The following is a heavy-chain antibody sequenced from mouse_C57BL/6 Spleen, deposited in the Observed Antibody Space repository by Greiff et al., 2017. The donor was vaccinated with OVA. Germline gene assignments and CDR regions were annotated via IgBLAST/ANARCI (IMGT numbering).Heavy chain of an antibody. CDR1: GYTFTDYY. J-gene: IGHJ3*01. D-gene: IGHD1-1*01. V-gene: IGHV1-26*01. CDR2: INPNNGGT. CDR3: AREGKITTTSFAY. Sequence: EVQLQQSGPELVKPGASVKISCKASGYTFTDYYMNWVKQSHGKSLEWIGDINPNNGGTSYNQKFKGKATLTVDKSSSTAYMELRSLTSEDSAVYYCAREGKITTTSFAYWGKGTLVTVSA.